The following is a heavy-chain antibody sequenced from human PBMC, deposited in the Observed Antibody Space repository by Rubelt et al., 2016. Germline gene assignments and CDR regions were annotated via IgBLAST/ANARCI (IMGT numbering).Heavy chain of an antibody. CDR2: ISRSGSPK. CDR3: ARATPGVVSYYYGMDV. D-gene: IGHD2-8*01. CDR1: GFTFSTYS. Sequence: GGSLRLSCAASGFTFSTYSLNWVRQAPGKGLEWVSHISRSGSPKYYADSVKGRFTISRDNSKNTLYLQMNSLRAEDTAVYYCARATPGVVSYYYGMDVWGQGTTVTVSS. V-gene: IGHV3-48*01. J-gene: IGHJ6*02.